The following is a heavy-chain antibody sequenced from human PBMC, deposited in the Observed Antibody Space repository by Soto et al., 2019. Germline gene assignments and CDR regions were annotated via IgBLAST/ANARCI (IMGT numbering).Heavy chain of an antibody. D-gene: IGHD4-17*01. CDR3: ARDLNGDYGFRYWYFDL. J-gene: IGHJ2*01. Sequence: QVQLVQSGAEVKKPGASVKVSCKASGYTFTSYGITWVGQPPGQGLEGRGWISAYNGNTNNAQKLQGRVTMTTDTSTSTAYMELRSLRSDDTAVYYCARDLNGDYGFRYWYFDLWGRGTLVTVSS. CDR2: ISAYNGNT. CDR1: GYTFTSYG. V-gene: IGHV1-18*01.